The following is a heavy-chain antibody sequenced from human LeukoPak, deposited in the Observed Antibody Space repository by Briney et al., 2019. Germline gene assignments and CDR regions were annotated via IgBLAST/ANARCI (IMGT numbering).Heavy chain of an antibody. CDR2: ISSISDYI. D-gene: IGHD5-24*01. CDR1: GFTFSTYD. J-gene: IGHJ4*02. CDR3: ARSGFRDGGNCWYFDY. Sequence: GGSLRLSCAVSGFTFSTYDMNWVRQAPGKGLEWVSSISSISDYIYYADSVKGRFTISRDNAKNSLYLEMNSLRAEDTAVYYCARSGFRDGGNCWYFDYWGQGTLVTVSS. V-gene: IGHV3-21*01.